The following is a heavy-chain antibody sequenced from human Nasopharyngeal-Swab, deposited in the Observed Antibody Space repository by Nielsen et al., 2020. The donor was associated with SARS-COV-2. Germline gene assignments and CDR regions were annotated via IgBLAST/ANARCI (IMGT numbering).Heavy chain of an antibody. Sequence: GESLKISCAGSGFIFSSYWMHWVRQAPGKGLVWVSRINSDGSSTSYADSVKGRFTISRDNAKNTLYLQMNSLRAEDTAVYYCARETISIAAADIDYWGQGTLVTVSS. CDR3: ARETISIAAADIDY. V-gene: IGHV3-74*01. CDR1: GFIFSSYW. J-gene: IGHJ4*02. D-gene: IGHD6-13*01. CDR2: INSDGSST.